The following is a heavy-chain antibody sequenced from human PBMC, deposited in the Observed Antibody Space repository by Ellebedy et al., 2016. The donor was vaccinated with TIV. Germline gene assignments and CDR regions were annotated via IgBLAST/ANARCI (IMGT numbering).Heavy chain of an antibody. CDR2: IKQDGSGK. Sequence: GGSLRLXCAASGFTFSNYWMHWVRQAPGKGLEWVANIKQDGSGKYYVGSVKGRFTISRDNAKNSLYLQMNSLRAEDTAVYYCARRYFDLWGRGTLVTVSS. CDR3: ARRYFDL. V-gene: IGHV3-7*04. J-gene: IGHJ2*01. CDR1: GFTFSNYW.